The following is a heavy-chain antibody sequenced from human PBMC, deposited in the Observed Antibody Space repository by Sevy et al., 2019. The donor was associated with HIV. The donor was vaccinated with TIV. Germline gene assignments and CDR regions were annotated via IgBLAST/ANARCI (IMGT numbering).Heavy chain of an antibody. Sequence: SETLSLTCAVSGGSISSSNWWSWVRQPPGKGLEWIGEIYHSGSTNYNPSLKSRVTMSVDKSKNQFSLKLSSVTAADTAVYHCARKAYHDYGDYYFDYWGQGTLVTVSS. CDR1: GGSISSSNW. J-gene: IGHJ4*02. CDR2: IYHSGST. V-gene: IGHV4-4*02. D-gene: IGHD4-17*01. CDR3: ARKAYHDYGDYYFDY.